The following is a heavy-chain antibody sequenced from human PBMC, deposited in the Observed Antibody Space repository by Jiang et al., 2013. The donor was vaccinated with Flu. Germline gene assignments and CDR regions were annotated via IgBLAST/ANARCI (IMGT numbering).Heavy chain of an antibody. D-gene: IGHD3-16*01. Sequence: GAEVKKPGSSVKVSCKASGGTFSSYAISWVRQAPGQGLEWMGRIIPILGIANYAQKFQGRVTITADKSTSTAYMELSSLRSEDTAVYYCASREYHFYDCAGNWGQGTLVTVSS. CDR1: GGTFSSYA. CDR2: IIPILGIA. CDR3: ASREYHFYDCAGN. V-gene: IGHV1-69*04. J-gene: IGHJ4*02.